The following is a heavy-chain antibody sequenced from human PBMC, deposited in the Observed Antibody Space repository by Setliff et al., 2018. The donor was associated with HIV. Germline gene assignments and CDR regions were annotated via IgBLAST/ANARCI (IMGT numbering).Heavy chain of an antibody. J-gene: IGHJ4*02. V-gene: IGHV1-2*02. CDR1: GYIFIDYY. CDR2: INPKNGDT. Sequence: ASVKVSCKASGYIFIDYYIHWLRQTPGQRPEWMAWINPKNGDTFYAQKFQGRVTLTRDTSITTSYMEVNRLTSDDTAIYYCARDSVIGSDYWGQGTLVTVS. CDR3: ARDSVIGSDY. D-gene: IGHD3-10*01.